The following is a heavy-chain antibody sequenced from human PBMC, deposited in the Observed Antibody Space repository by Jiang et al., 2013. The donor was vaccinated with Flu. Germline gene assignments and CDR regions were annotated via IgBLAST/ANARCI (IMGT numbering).Heavy chain of an antibody. CDR2: T. J-gene: IGHJ4*02. V-gene: IGHV3-49*02. CDR3: TRDLVRDVILIPATSFDH. D-gene: IGHD2-2*01. Sequence: TEYAASVKGRFTISRDDSKASPICKMSSLKTEDTAVYYCTRDLVRDVILIPATSFDHWGQGALVTVSS.